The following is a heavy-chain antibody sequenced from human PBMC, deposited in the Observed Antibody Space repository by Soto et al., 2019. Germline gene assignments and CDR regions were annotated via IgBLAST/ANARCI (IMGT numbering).Heavy chain of an antibody. CDR2: ISYDGSNK. Sequence: GGSLRLSCAASGFTFSSYGMHWVRQAPGKGLEWVAVISYDGSNKYYADSVKGRFTISRDNSKNTLYLQMNSLRAEDTAVYYCAKDYGVLVAAAGSLYFDYWGQGTLVTVSS. V-gene: IGHV3-30*18. D-gene: IGHD6-13*01. J-gene: IGHJ4*02. CDR3: AKDYGVLVAAAGSLYFDY. CDR1: GFTFSSYG.